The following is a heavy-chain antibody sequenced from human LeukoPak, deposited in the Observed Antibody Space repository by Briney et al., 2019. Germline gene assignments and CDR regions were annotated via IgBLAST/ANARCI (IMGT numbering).Heavy chain of an antibody. Sequence: GGSLRLSCAASGFTFSSYGMHWVRQAPGKGLEWVAVISYDGSNKYYADSVKGRFTISRDNSKNSLYLQMNSLRAEDTAVYYCARERERDLKHWGQGTLVTVSS. CDR2: ISYDGSNK. CDR1: GFTFSSYG. V-gene: IGHV3-30*03. D-gene: IGHD5-24*01. CDR3: ARERERDLKH. J-gene: IGHJ1*01.